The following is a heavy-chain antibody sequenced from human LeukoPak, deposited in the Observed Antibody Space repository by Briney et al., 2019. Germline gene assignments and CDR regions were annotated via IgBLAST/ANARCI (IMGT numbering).Heavy chain of an antibody. CDR2: IWYDGSNK. CDR3: ARAGGYVGFDY. CDR1: GFTFSNYG. V-gene: IGHV3-33*01. J-gene: IGHJ4*02. D-gene: IGHD5-12*01. Sequence: GGSLRLSCEASGFTFSNYGMHWVRQAPGKGLEWVAGIWYDGSNKYYADSVKGRFTISRDNSKNTLYLQMNSLRAEDTAVYYCARAGGYVGFDYWGQGTLVTVSS.